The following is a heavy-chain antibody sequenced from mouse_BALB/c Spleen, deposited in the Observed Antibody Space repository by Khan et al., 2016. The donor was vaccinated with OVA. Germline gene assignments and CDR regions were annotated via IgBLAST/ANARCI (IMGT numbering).Heavy chain of an antibody. CDR2: IWSDGST. CDR1: GFSLTNYG. V-gene: IGHV2-6-1*01. CDR3: ARPPNYHYYIMDY. J-gene: IGHJ4*01. D-gene: IGHD1-1*02. Sequence: VQLQESGPGLVAPSQSLSITCTISGFSLTNYGVYWVRQPPGKGLEWLVVIWSDGSTSYNSALNSRLIISKDNSKSQVFLKLNSLQTDDTAMYYCARPPNYHYYIMDYWGQGTSVTVSS.